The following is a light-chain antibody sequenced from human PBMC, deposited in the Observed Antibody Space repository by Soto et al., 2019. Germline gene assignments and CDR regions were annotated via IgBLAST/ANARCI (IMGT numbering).Light chain of an antibody. Sequence: SYELTQPPSVSVAPGQTARITCGGKNIGSKGVHWYQQKPSQAPVLVVYDDSDRPSGIPGRFSGSNSGNTATLTISRVEAGDEADYYCQVWDSSSDHYVFGTGTKLTVL. J-gene: IGLJ1*01. CDR3: QVWDSSSDHYV. CDR2: DDS. V-gene: IGLV3-21*02. CDR1: NIGSKG.